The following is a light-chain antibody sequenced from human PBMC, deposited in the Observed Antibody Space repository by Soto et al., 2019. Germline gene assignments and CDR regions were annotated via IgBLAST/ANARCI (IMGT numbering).Light chain of an antibody. CDR3: QSYDSSLSGSGV. CDR1: YSNIGAGYE. J-gene: IGLJ3*02. CDR2: GHN. Sequence: QSVLTQPPSVSGAPGQRVTISCTGSYSNIGAGYEVHWYQQIPGTAPKLLISGHNNRPSGVPDRFFGSKSGTSASLTIIGLQAEDEADYYCQSYDSSLSGSGVFGGGTKVTV. V-gene: IGLV1-40*01.